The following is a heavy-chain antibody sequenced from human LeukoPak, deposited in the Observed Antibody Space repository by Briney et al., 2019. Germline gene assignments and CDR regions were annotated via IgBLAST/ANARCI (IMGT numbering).Heavy chain of an antibody. CDR2: ISNSASII. Sequence: GGSLRLSCAASGFTFSDYYMSRIRQAPGKGLEWVSYISNSASIIYYADSVKGRFTISRDNAKNSLYLQMNSLRAEDTAVYYCARETLGVTAFDIWGQGTMVTVSS. V-gene: IGHV3-11*01. CDR1: GFTFSDYY. D-gene: IGHD2-21*02. CDR3: ARETLGVTAFDI. J-gene: IGHJ3*02.